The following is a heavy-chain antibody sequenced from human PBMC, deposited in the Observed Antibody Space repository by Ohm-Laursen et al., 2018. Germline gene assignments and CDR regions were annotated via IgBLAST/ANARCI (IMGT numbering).Heavy chain of an antibody. CDR1: GGSISSYY. CDR2: IYYSGST. CDR3: ARVGGYYYRYYFDY. J-gene: IGHJ4*02. Sequence: SGTLSLTCTVSGGSISSYYWSWIRQPPGKGLVWIGDIYYSGSTNYNTSLNSRLIISVDTSKNHFSLKLSSVTAADTAVYYCARVGGYYYRYYFDYWDQGTLVTVSS. D-gene: IGHD3-22*01. V-gene: IGHV4-59*08.